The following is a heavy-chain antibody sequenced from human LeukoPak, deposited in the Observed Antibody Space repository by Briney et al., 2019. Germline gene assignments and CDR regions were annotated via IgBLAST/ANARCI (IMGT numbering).Heavy chain of an antibody. Sequence: GGSLRLSCTPSGFTFSSFAMSWVRQAPGKGLEWVSAISGSGGSTYYADSVKGRFTISRDNSKNRLYLQMNSLRAEDTALYYCAKDPAYSSAWYRGGLFDYWGQGTLVTVSS. V-gene: IGHV3-23*01. J-gene: IGHJ4*02. CDR2: ISGSGGST. D-gene: IGHD6-19*01. CDR3: AKDPAYSSAWYRGGLFDY. CDR1: GFTFSSFA.